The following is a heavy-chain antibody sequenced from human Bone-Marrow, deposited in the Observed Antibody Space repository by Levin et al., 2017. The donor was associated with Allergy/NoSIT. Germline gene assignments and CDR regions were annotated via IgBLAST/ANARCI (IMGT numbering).Heavy chain of an antibody. V-gene: IGHV3-7*04. CDR1: GFMFSNSW. CDR2: IKQDGSEK. CDR3: ARISVAGTRGGCFDC. Sequence: GASVKVSCAASGFMFSNSWMTWVRQARGRGLEWVANIKQDGSEKYYVDSVKGRFTISRDNAKNSLFLQMNSLRAEDTAIYYCARISVAGTRGGCFDCWGRGTLVTVSS. D-gene: IGHD6-19*01. J-gene: IGHJ4*02.